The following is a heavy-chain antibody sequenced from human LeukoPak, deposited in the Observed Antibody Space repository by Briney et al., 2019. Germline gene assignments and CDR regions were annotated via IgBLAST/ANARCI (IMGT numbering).Heavy chain of an antibody. CDR1: GGSISGRPYY. Sequence: SETLSLTCTVSGGSISGRPYYWGWIRQPPGKGLEWIGSAYYTGNTYYNSSLKSRVTISLDTSKNQFSLKLNSVTVADTAVYYCARGAYFDSWGRGTLFTVSS. CDR3: ARGAYFDS. CDR2: AYYTGNT. D-gene: IGHD3-16*01. J-gene: IGHJ4*02. V-gene: IGHV4-39*07.